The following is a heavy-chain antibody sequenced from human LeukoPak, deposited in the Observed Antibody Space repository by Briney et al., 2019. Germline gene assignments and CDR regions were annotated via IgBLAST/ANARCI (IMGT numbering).Heavy chain of an antibody. Sequence: ASVKVSCKASGYTFTSYDINWVRQATGQGLEWMGWMNPNSGNTGYAQKFQGRVTMTRDTSISTAYMELSRLRSDDTAVYYCARDFRGNTFDYWGQGTLVTVSS. CDR1: GYTFTSYD. CDR3: ARDFRGNTFDY. CDR2: MNPNSGNT. V-gene: IGHV1-8*01. D-gene: IGHD4-23*01. J-gene: IGHJ4*02.